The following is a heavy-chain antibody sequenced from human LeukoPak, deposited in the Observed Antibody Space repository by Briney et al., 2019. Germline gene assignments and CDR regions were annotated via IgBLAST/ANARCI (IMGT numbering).Heavy chain of an antibody. CDR1: GGTFSSYA. J-gene: IGHJ6*03. V-gene: IGHV1-69*05. CDR2: IIPIFGTA. CDR3: AVGRPTDIAARPLYYYYMDV. Sequence: GASVKVSCKASGGTFSSYAISWVRQAPGQGLEWMGGIIPIFGTANYAQKFQGRVTITTDESTSTAYMELSSLRSEDTAVYYCAVGRPTDIAARPLYYYYMDVWGKGTTVTVSS. D-gene: IGHD6-6*01.